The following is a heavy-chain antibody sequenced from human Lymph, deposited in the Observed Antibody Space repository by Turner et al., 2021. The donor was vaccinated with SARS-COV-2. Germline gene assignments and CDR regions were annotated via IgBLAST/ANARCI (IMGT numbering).Heavy chain of an antibody. J-gene: IGHJ6*02. Sequence: EVQLVETGGGLIQPGGSLRPSCAASGFTVSSNYMTWVRQAPGKGLEWVSLIYSGGSTYYADSGKGRFTISRDNSKNTLYLQMNSLRAEDTAIYYCARDLQLYGMDVWGQGTTVTVSS. D-gene: IGHD1-1*01. CDR3: ARDLQLYGMDV. CDR2: IYSGGST. CDR1: GFTVSSNY. V-gene: IGHV3-53*02.